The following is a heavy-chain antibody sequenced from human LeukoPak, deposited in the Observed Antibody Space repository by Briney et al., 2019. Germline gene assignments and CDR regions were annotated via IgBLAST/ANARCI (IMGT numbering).Heavy chain of an antibody. Sequence: GGSLRLSCAASGFTFSSYAMSWVRQAPGKGLEWVSAISGSGGSAYYADSVKGRFTISRDNSKNTLYLQMNSLRAEDTAVYYCARDLSDLWSGYYFLAPDYWGQGTLVTVSS. CDR1: GFTFSSYA. CDR2: ISGSGGSA. J-gene: IGHJ4*02. D-gene: IGHD3-3*01. CDR3: ARDLSDLWSGYYFLAPDY. V-gene: IGHV3-23*01.